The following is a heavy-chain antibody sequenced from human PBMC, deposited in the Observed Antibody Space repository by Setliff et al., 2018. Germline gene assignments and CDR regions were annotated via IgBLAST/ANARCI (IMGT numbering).Heavy chain of an antibody. D-gene: IGHD5-18*01. CDR1: GYSISSGYY. V-gene: IGHV4-61*01. CDR2: IYYSGST. CDR3: ARATYTAMVNY. Sequence: SETLSLTCTVSGYSISSGYYWSWIRQPPGKGLEWIGYIYYSGSTNYNPSLKSRVTISVDTSKNQFSLKLSSVTAADTAVYYCARATYTAMVNYWGQGTLVTVSS. J-gene: IGHJ4*02.